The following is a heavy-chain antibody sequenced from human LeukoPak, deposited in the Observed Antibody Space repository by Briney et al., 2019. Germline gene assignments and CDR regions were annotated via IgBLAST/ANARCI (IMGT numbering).Heavy chain of an antibody. CDR1: GHSFTSYW. Sequence: GESLKISCKGSGHSFTSYWIGWVRQMPGKGLEWMGIIYPGDSDTRYSPSFQGQVTISADKSISTAYLQWSSLKASDTAMYYCARHHYCSSTSCYFFSPGGMDVWGQGTTVTVSS. V-gene: IGHV5-51*01. D-gene: IGHD2-2*01. J-gene: IGHJ6*02. CDR2: IYPGDSDT. CDR3: ARHHYCSSTSCYFFSPGGMDV.